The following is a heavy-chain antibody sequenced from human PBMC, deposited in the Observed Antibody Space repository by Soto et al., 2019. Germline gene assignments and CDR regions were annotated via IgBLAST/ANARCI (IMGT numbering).Heavy chain of an antibody. CDR2: ISSSSSYI. CDR3: ARGYDSSGYYYYYGMDV. D-gene: IGHD3-22*01. CDR1: GFTFSSYS. J-gene: IGHJ6*02. V-gene: IGHV3-21*01. Sequence: PGGSLRLSCAASGFTFSSYSMNWFRQAPGKGLEWVSSISSSSSYIYYADSVKGRFTISRDNAKNSLYLQMNSLRAEDTAVYYCARGYDSSGYYYYYGMDVWGQGTTVTVSS.